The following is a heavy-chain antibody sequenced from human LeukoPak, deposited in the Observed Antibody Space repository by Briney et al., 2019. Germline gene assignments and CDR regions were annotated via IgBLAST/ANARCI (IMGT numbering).Heavy chain of an antibody. J-gene: IGHJ6*03. CDR2: VNPNSGGT. CDR1: GYTLTGYY. D-gene: IGHD2-2*01. CDR3: AFSLVVPAAQPSPYYYYYYMDV. V-gene: IGHV1-2*02. Sequence: ASVTVSCTASGYTLTGYYMHWVRQAPGQGIELVWLVNPNSGGTNYDQQFQGRVTMTRDTSISTAYMQLSRLRSDDTAVYYCAFSLVVPAAQPSPYYYYYYMDVWGKGTTVTVSS.